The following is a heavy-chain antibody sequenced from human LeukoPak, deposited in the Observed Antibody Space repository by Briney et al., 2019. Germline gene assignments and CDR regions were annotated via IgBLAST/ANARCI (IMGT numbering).Heavy chain of an antibody. CDR2: IYYSGST. CDR3: ARAPWGKRELDI. CDR1: GGSISSSNYY. Sequence: PSETLSLTCTVSGGSISSSNYYWGWIRQPPGKGLEWIGNIYYSGSTYYNPSLKSRVTISVDTSKNQFSLKLSSVTAADTAVYYCARAPWGKRELDIWGQGTMVTVSS. D-gene: IGHD1-26*01. V-gene: IGHV4-39*07. J-gene: IGHJ3*02.